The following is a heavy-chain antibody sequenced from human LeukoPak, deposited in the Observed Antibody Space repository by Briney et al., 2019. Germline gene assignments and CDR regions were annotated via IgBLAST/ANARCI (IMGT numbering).Heavy chain of an antibody. Sequence: ASVTVSCKASGYTFTGYYMHWVRQAPGQGLEWMGRINPNSGGANYAQKFQGRVTMTRDTSISTAYMELSRLRSDDTAVYYCPSGVGATIVPTFDYWGQGTLVTVSS. CDR1: GYTFTGYY. V-gene: IGHV1-2*06. D-gene: IGHD1-26*01. J-gene: IGHJ4*02. CDR3: PSGVGATIVPTFDY. CDR2: INPNSGGA.